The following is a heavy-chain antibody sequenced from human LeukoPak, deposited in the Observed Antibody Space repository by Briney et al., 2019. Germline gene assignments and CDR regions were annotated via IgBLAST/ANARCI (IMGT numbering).Heavy chain of an antibody. CDR1: GASIRSSY. D-gene: IGHD2-2*01. CDR3: ATYRTSFIYWYFDL. J-gene: IGHJ2*01. Sequence: SETLSLTCTVSGASIRSSYWSWIRQPPGKGLEWIGYISYTGSTNYNPSLKSRVSLSVDTSKNQFSLELSSATAADTAVYYCATYRTSFIYWYFDLWGRGTLVTASS. CDR2: ISYTGST. V-gene: IGHV4-59*01.